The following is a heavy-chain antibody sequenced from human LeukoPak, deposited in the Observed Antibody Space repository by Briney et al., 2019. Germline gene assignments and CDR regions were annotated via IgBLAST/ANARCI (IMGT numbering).Heavy chain of an antibody. D-gene: IGHD3-3*01. V-gene: IGHV4-59*01. CDR1: GGSISSYY. CDR3: ARVGYYDFWSGYSHSPFDY. Sequence: SETLSLTCTVSGGSISSYYWSWIRQPPGKGLEWIGYIYYSGSTNYNPSLKSRVTISVVTSKNQFSLKLSSVTAADTAVYYCARVGYYDFWSGYSHSPFDYWGQGTLVTVSS. CDR2: IYYSGST. J-gene: IGHJ4*02.